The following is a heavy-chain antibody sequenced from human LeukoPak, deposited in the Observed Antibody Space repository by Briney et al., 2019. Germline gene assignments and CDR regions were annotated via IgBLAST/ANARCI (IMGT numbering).Heavy chain of an antibody. Sequence: ASVKVSCKASGYTFTGYYMHWVRQAPGQGLEWMGWINPNSGGTNYAQKFQGRVTMTRDTSISTAYMELSRLRSDDTAVYYCARDQVGATREDEYYFDYWDQGTLVTVSS. J-gene: IGHJ4*02. V-gene: IGHV1-2*02. CDR3: ARDQVGATREDEYYFDY. CDR1: GYTFTGYY. CDR2: INPNSGGT. D-gene: IGHD1-26*01.